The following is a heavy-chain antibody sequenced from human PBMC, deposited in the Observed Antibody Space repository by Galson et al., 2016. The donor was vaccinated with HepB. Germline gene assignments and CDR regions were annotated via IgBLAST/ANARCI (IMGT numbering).Heavy chain of an antibody. CDR2: IWFDGTND. V-gene: IGHV3-30-3*01. CDR1: GFTFSSYT. D-gene: IGHD6-19*01. J-gene: IGHJ4*02. CDR3: PRGVSKYNSGWYFDY. Sequence: SLRLSCAASGFTFSSYTMHRARQAPGKGLEWVAVIWFDGTNDYYADSVKGRFTISRDNSKNTLYLQMNSLRAEDTAVYYCPRGVSKYNSGWYFDYWGQGTRVTVSS.